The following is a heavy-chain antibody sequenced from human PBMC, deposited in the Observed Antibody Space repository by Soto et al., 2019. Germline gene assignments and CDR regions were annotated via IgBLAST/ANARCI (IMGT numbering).Heavy chain of an antibody. CDR1: GYTFTSYG. Sequence: ASVKVSCKASGYTFTSYGTSWVRQAPGQGLEWMGWISAYNGNTNYAQKLQGRVTMTTDTSTSTAYMELRSLRSDDTAVYYCARVGAAAGTGVAFDIWGQGTMVTVSS. J-gene: IGHJ3*02. CDR2: ISAYNGNT. CDR3: ARVGAAAGTGVAFDI. V-gene: IGHV1-18*01. D-gene: IGHD6-13*01.